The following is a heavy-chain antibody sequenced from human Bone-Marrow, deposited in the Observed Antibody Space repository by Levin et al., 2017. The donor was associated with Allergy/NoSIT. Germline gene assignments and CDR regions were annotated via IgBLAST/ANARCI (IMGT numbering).Heavy chain of an antibody. CDR3: ARQLLGYCPSGVCFWFDP. CDR2: IYESGST. V-gene: IGHV4-39*01. CDR1: GGSISSSSYY. J-gene: IGHJ5*02. D-gene: IGHD2-8*01. Sequence: KPSETLSLTCTVSGGSISSSSYYWGWIRQPPGKGLEWIASIYESGSTYYNPSLKSRVTISVDTSKNQFSLKLTSVTAAETAVYDCARQLLGYCPSGVCFWFDPWGRGTLVTVSS.